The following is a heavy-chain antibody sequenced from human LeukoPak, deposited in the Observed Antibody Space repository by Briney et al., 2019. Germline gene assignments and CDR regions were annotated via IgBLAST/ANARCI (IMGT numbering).Heavy chain of an antibody. J-gene: IGHJ4*02. CDR1: GGSISSSNW. CDR2: IYHSGST. CDR3: ARHSPLSSGWYGRHFDY. Sequence: PSGTLSLTCAVSGGSISSSNWWSWVRQPPGKGLEWIGEIYHSGSTNYNPSLKSRVTISVNKSKNQFSLKLSSVTAADTAVYYCARHSPLSSGWYGRHFDYWGQGTLVTVSS. V-gene: IGHV4-4*02. D-gene: IGHD6-19*01.